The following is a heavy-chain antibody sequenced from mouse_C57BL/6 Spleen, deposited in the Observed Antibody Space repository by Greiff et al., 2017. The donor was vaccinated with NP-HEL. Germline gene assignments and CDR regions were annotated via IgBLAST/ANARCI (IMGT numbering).Heavy chain of an antibody. Sequence: EVQLQQSGTVLARPGASVKMSCKTSGYTFTSYWMHWVKQRPGQGLEWIGAIYPGNSDTSYNQKVKGKAKLTAVTSASTAYMELSSLTTEDSAVYYCTRETVSYYAMDYWGQGTSVTVSS. CDR1: GYTFTSYW. J-gene: IGHJ4*01. V-gene: IGHV1-5*01. CDR3: TRETVSYYAMDY. CDR2: IYPGNSDT.